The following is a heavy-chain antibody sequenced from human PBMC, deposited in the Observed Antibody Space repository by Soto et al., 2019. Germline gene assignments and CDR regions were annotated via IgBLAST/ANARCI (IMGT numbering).Heavy chain of an antibody. CDR1: GYTFTRYG. J-gene: IGHJ6*02. V-gene: IGHV1-18*01. CDR3: AREGQAPYYYYGMDV. Sequence: GASVKVSCKASGYTFTRYGISWVRQAPGQGLEWMGWISGYNGNTKYAEKFQGRVTMTTDTSTSTAHMELRSLRSDDTAVYYCAREGQAPYYYYGMDVWGQGTAVTVSS. CDR2: ISGYNGNT.